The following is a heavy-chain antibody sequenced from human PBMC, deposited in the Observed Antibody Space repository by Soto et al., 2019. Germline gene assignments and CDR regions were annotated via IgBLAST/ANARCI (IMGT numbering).Heavy chain of an antibody. CDR2: IKQDGSEK. Sequence: PGGSLRLSCAASGFTLSSYWMSWVRQAPGKGLEWVANIKQDGSEKYYVDSVKGRFTISRDNAKNSLYLQMNSLRAEDTDVYYCARDSFQGGPSDYWGQGTLVTVSS. CDR1: GFTLSSYW. V-gene: IGHV3-7*01. CDR3: ARDSFQGGPSDY. J-gene: IGHJ4*02. D-gene: IGHD3-16*01.